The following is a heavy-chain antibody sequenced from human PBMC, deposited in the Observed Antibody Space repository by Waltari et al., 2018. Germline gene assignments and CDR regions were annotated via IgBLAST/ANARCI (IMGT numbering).Heavy chain of an antibody. D-gene: IGHD3-10*01. CDR3: ARHLENFYGAGRGNWFDP. CDR2: IYTGGST. J-gene: IGHJ5*02. V-gene: IGHV4-61*02. CDR1: GAALHTGDYF. Sequence: QVQLQESGPGLVKPSQTLSLTCTVSGAALHTGDYFWSWVRQPAGEGLEWIGRIYTGGSTDYNPSLWGRVTISLDTSKSRVSLKLTAVTAADSAVYYCARHLENFYGAGRGNWFDPWGPGTRVTVSS.